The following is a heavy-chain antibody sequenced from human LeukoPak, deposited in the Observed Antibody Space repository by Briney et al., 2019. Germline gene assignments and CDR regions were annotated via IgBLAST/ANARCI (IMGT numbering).Heavy chain of an antibody. V-gene: IGHV4-59*01. CDR1: GGSINSYY. Sequence: SETLSLTCTVSGGSINSYYWSWIRQPPGKGLEWIACISYSGSTKYNPSFKSRVTISVDTSKNQLSLKLSSVTAADTAVYYCAREPGFDSSGYLNWFDPWGQGTLVTVSS. CDR2: ISYSGST. CDR3: AREPGFDSSGYLNWFDP. J-gene: IGHJ5*02. D-gene: IGHD3-22*01.